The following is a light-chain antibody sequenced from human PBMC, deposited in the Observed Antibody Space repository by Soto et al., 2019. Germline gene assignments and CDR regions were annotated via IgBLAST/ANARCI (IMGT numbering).Light chain of an antibody. V-gene: IGKV3-20*01. CDR3: QQYVTSPWA. CDR2: GAS. Sequence: EIVLTQSPGTLSLSPGERATLSCRANQSVSNSFLAWYQQKPGQAPRLLIYGASNRATGIPDRFSGSGSGTDFTLTMSRQEHEDCAVYYCQQYVTSPWAFGQGTKVEIE. CDR1: QSVSNSF. J-gene: IGKJ1*01.